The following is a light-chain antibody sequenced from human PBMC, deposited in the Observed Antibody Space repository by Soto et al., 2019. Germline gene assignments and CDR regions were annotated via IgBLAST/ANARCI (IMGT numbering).Light chain of an antibody. Sequence: ESQMTGSPCTLSGSEGDRVTITCLSCQTISSWLAWYQQPPGKAPKVLIYDASKLQTGVPSRFSGRGSGKDFTFTISSLQPDDSGTYYCQQFYDLPITFGQGTRLEI. CDR2: DAS. CDR1: QTISSW. CDR3: QQFYDLPIT. V-gene: IGKV1-33*01. J-gene: IGKJ5*01.